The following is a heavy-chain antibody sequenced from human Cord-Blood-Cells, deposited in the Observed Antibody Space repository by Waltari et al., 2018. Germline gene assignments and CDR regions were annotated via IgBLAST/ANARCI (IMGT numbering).Heavy chain of an antibody. CDR1: GGSISSGGYH. CDR3: ARDSSHYYDFWSGYYAFDI. CDR2: IYYSGST. J-gene: IGHJ3*02. D-gene: IGHD3-3*01. Sequence: QVQLQESGTGLVKPSQTLSLTCTVSGGSISSGGYHWSWIRQHPGKDLEWIGYIYYSGSTYYNPSLKSRVTISVDTSKNQFSLKLSSVTAADTAVYYCARDSSHYYDFWSGYYAFDIWGQGTMVTVSS. V-gene: IGHV4-31*03.